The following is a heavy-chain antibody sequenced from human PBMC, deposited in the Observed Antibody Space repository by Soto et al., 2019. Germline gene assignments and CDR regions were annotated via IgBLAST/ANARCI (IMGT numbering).Heavy chain of an antibody. V-gene: IGHV1-18*01. D-gene: IGHD2-8*01. CDR1: GYTFSRYG. CDR3: AKNGQPPYYYYGMDV. J-gene: IGHJ6*02. CDR2: VSGYNGDT. Sequence: QGQLVQSGPEVKKPGASVKVSCKASGYTFSRYGISWVRQAPGQGLEWMGWVSGYNGDTKYAQKVQCRVTMTIDTSTYTAYMELRRLTSDDTAIYYCAKNGQPPYYYYGMDVWGQGTTVTVSS.